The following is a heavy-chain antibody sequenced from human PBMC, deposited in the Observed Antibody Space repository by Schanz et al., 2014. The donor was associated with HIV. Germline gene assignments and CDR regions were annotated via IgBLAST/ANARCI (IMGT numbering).Heavy chain of an antibody. D-gene: IGHD2-15*01. CDR2: ISGYIGNT. J-gene: IGHJ4*02. CDR1: GDTFSTDA. V-gene: IGHV1-18*01. Sequence: QVQLVQSGAEVKKPGSSVEVSCKASGDTFSTDAFSWVRQVPGQGLEWMGWISGYIGNTNYAQKFQGRVTMTTDTSTSTAYMDLRSLRSDDTAVYYCARGYCGGGTCYSGDYWGQGTLVTVSS. CDR3: ARGYCGGGTCYSGDY.